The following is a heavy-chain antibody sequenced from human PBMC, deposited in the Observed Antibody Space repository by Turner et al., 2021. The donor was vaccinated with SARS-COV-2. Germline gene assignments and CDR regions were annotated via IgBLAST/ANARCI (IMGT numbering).Heavy chain of an antibody. CDR3: SAAGSEGGYYSYYGMDV. CDR1: GSIFNSCA. V-gene: IGHV3-23*01. J-gene: IGHJ6*02. D-gene: IGHD3-10*01. CDR2: ISPSGDGT. Sequence: EVPLLASGRDLVEPGGSLILFCPASGSIFNSCAMTWVRQDPGRGLEGVSGISPSGDGTFYGDSVKGRFTISRENSKNTLYLQMNSLRAEDTAVYYCSAAGSEGGYYSYYGMDVWGQGTTVTVSS.